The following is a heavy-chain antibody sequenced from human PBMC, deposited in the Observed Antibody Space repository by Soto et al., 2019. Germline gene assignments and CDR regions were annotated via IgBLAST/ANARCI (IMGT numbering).Heavy chain of an antibody. V-gene: IGHV4-31*03. J-gene: IGHJ4*02. CDR3: ERVYGSGSLFDY. Sequence: QVQLQESGPGLVKPSQTLSLTCTVSGGSISSGGYYWRWIRQHPGKGLEWIGYIYYSGSTYYNPSTTSRVTISVDTSKNQFSLKLSSVTAADTTVYYCERVYGSGSLFDYWGQGTLVTVSS. CDR1: GGSISSGGYY. CDR2: IYYSGST. D-gene: IGHD3-10*01.